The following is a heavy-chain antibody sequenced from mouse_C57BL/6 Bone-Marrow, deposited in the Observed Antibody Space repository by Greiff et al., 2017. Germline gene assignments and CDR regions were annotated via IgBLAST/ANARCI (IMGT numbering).Heavy chain of an antibody. Sequence: QVQLQQSGAELVRPGTSVKVSCKASGYAFTNSLIERVKQRPGQGLEWIGVINPGSGGTNYNEKFKGKATLTADKSSSTAYMQLSSLTSEDSAVYFCARTPRFAYWGPGTLVTVSA. CDR3: ARTPRFAY. CDR2: INPGSGGT. J-gene: IGHJ3*01. CDR1: GYAFTNSL. V-gene: IGHV1-54*01.